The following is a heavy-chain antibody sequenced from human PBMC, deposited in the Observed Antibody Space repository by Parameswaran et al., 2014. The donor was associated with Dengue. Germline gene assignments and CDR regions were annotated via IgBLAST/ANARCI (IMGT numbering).Heavy chain of an antibody. CDR2: INSDGSST. D-gene: IGHD4-11*01. V-gene: IGHV3-74*01. CDR1: GFTFSSYW. Sequence: QAGGSLRLSCAASGFTFSSYWMHWVRQAPGKGLVWVSRINSDGSSTSYADSVKGRFTISRDNAKNTLYLQMNSLRAEDTAVYYCVRLHYYYGMDVWGQGTTVTVSS. CDR3: VRLHYYYGMDV. J-gene: IGHJ6*02.